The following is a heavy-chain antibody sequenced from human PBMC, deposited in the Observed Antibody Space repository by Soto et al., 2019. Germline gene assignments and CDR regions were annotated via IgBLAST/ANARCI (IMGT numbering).Heavy chain of an antibody. CDR2: ASPDGTST. V-gene: IGHV3-74*01. Sequence: EVQLVESGGGLVQPGGSLRLSCAASGFTFSSFWMNWVRQAPGKGLEWVSRASPDGTSTSYADSVKGRFTISRDNAKNTLFMQMNSLRAEDTAVYYCTRHGSGDYFLFDPWGQGTLVTVSS. CDR3: TRHGSGDYFLFDP. J-gene: IGHJ5*02. D-gene: IGHD4-17*01. CDR1: GFTFSSFW.